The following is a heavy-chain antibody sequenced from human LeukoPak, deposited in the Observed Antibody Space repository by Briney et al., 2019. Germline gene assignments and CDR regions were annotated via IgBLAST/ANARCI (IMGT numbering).Heavy chain of an antibody. J-gene: IGHJ4*02. CDR1: GGSFSGYY. CDR3: ARALPGGFWSGYTYYFDY. D-gene: IGHD3-3*01. Sequence: NASETLSLTCAVYGGSFSGYYWSWIRQPPGKGLEWIGEINHSGSTNYNPSLKSRVTISVDTSKNQFSLKLSSVTAADTAVYYCARALPGGFWSGYTYYFDYWGQGTLVTVSS. V-gene: IGHV4-34*01. CDR2: INHSGST.